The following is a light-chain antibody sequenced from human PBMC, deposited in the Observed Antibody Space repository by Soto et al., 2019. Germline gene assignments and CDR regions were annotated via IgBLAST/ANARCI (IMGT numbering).Light chain of an antibody. CDR1: RSNIGTYT. J-gene: IGLJ2*01. V-gene: IGLV1-44*01. Sequence: QSVLTQSPSASGTPGQRVTISCSGSRSNIGTYTVNWYQQLPGTAPTLLIYRNHQRPSGVPDRFSGSKSVTSASLAISGPQSEDEADYYCAAWDDSLRAVVFGGGTKLTVL. CDR2: RNH. CDR3: AAWDDSLRAVV.